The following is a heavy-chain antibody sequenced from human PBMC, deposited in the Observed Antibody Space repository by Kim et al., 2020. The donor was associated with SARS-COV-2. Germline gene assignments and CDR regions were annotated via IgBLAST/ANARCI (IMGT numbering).Heavy chain of an antibody. J-gene: IGHJ4*02. CDR1: GFTFSSYA. CDR2: IWYDGSNK. Sequence: GGSLRLSCAASGFTFSSYAMHWVRQAPGKGLEWVAVIWYDGSNKYYADSVKGRFTISRDNSKNTLYLQMNSLRAEDTAVYYCAKVKSEFGFSVFDYWGQGTLVTVSS. CDR3: AKVKSEFGFSVFDY. D-gene: IGHD3-10*01. V-gene: IGHV3-33*06.